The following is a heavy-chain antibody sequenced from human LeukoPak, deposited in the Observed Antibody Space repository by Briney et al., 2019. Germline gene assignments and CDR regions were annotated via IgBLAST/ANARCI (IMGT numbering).Heavy chain of an antibody. Sequence: PGGSLRLSCAASGFTFDDYAMHWVRQAPGKGLEWVSLISWDGGSTYYADSVKGRFTISRDNSKNSLYLQMNSLRAEDTALYYCAKDIYRGDYGKYYYYYGMDVWGQGTTVTVSS. V-gene: IGHV3-43D*03. CDR1: GFTFDDYA. CDR2: ISWDGGST. D-gene: IGHD4-17*01. CDR3: AKDIYRGDYGKYYYYYGMDV. J-gene: IGHJ6*02.